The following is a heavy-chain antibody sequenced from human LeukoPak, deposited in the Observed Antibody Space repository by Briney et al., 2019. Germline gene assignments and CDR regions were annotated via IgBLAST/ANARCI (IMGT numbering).Heavy chain of an antibody. D-gene: IGHD3-3*01. CDR3: ARSLEWLPPGGAFDT. Sequence: ASVKVSCNASGYTFTCYYMHWVWLAPAPGLEWMGWIKLNSGGTNYAQKFQDRVTMTRDTSISTAYMELSRLRSDDTAVYYCARSLEWLPPGGAFDTWGQGTMVPVSS. J-gene: IGHJ3*02. V-gene: IGHV1-2*02. CDR2: IKLNSGGT. CDR1: GYTFTCYY.